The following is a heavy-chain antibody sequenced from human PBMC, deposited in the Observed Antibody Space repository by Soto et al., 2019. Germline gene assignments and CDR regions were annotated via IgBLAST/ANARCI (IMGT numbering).Heavy chain of an antibody. CDR2: ISAYNGST. J-gene: IGHJ6*02. Sequence: GASVKVSCKASGYTFTSYGISWVRQAPGQGLEWMGWISAYNGSTNYAQKLQGRVTMTTDTSTSTAYMELRSLRSDDTAVYYCARVRSRKFDYYYYYGMDVWGQGTTVTVSS. CDR3: ARVRSRKFDYYYYYGMDV. CDR1: GYTFTSYG. D-gene: IGHD3-10*01. V-gene: IGHV1-18*04.